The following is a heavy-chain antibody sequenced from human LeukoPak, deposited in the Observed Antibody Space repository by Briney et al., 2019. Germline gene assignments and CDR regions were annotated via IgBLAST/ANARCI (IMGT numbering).Heavy chain of an antibody. CDR3: AKRRGEDYLDY. CDR1: GFTFSSFG. CDR2: IWYDGSNK. D-gene: IGHD2-21*01. Sequence: PGGSLRLSCAASGFTFSSFGMHWVRQAPGNGLEWVAFIWYDGSNKKYADAVTGRFTISRDNSKNTLYLQMSSLRAEDTAVYYCAKRRGEDYLDYWGQGTLVTVSS. V-gene: IGHV3-30*02. J-gene: IGHJ4*02.